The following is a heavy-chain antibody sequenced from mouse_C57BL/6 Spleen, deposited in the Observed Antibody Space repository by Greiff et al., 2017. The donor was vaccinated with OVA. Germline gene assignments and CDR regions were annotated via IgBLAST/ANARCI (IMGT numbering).Heavy chain of an antibody. Sequence: VKLQESGAELVKPGASVKVSCKASGSTFPSYWMHWVKQRPGQGLEWIGRIHPSDSDTNYNQKFKGKATLTVDKSSSTAYMQLSSLTSEDSAVYYCAIYDGYYGGAMDYWGQGTSVTVSS. V-gene: IGHV1-74*01. J-gene: IGHJ4*01. CDR1: GSTFPSYW. CDR3: AIYDGYYGGAMDY. D-gene: IGHD2-3*01. CDR2: IHPSDSDT.